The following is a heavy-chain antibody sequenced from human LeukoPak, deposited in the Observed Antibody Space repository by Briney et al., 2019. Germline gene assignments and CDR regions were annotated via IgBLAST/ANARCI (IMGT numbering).Heavy chain of an antibody. CDR1: GFIFSSYW. J-gene: IGHJ6*02. Sequence: GGSLRLSCAASGFIFSSYWMNWVRQAPGKGLECVANIKQDGSEKYYVDSVKGRFTISRDTAKNSLYLQMNSLRVEDTAVYYCARVRGSKSMDVWGQGTTVTVSS. D-gene: IGHD3-10*01. CDR2: IKQDGSEK. CDR3: ARVRGSKSMDV. V-gene: IGHV3-7*01.